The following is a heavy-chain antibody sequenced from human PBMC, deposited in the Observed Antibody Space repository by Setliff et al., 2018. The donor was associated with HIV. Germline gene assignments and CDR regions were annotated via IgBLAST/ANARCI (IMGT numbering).Heavy chain of an antibody. J-gene: IGHJ3*02. CDR1: DTPSLNYP. CDR2: LILKMVR. V-gene: IGHV1-24*01. D-gene: IGHD3-9*01. CDR3: ATDAYHDSLTGPTPGAFDI. Sequence: ASVKVPASFPDTPSLNYPCTGCDRLLEKGLSGWEVLILKMVRQSTQKFQGRVTMTEDTATDTAYMELSSLRSEDTAVYYCATDAYHDSLTGPTPGAFDIWGQGTMVTVSS.